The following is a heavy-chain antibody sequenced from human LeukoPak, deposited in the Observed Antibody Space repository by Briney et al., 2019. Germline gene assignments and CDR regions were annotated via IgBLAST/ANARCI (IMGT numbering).Heavy chain of an antibody. V-gene: IGHV4-28*01. D-gene: IGHD3-10*01. J-gene: IGHJ5*02. CDR3: ARKVGDYYGSGGYNWFDP. CDR2: IYYSGST. CDR1: GYSISSSNW. Sequence: PSETLSLTCAVSGYSISSSNWWGWIRQPPGKGLEWIGYIYYSGSTYYNPSLKSRVTMSVDTSKNQFSLKLSSVTAVDTAVYYCARKVGDYYGSGGYNWFDPWGQGTLVTVSS.